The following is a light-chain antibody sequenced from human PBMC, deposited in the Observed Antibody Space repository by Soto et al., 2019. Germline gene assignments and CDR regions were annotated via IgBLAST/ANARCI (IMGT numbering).Light chain of an antibody. Sequence: QSALTQPASVSGSPGQSITISCTGTSSDVGGYNYVSWYQQRPGKAPKLLIYEVSNRPSGVSNRFSGSKSGNTASLTISGLQAEDEAAYYCSSYTSSSTLVFGGGTKVTVL. V-gene: IGLV2-14*01. CDR1: SSDVGGYNY. CDR2: EVS. CDR3: SSYTSSSTLV. J-gene: IGLJ2*01.